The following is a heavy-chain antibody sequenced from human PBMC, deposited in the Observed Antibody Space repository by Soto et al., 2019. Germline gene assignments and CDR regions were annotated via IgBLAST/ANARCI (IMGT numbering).Heavy chain of an antibody. V-gene: IGHV1-18*01. CDR1: GYTFTIYG. CDR3: ARWNYYDSSGYYYFDY. D-gene: IGHD3-22*01. CDR2: ISAYNGNT. J-gene: IGHJ4*02. Sequence: ASVKVSCKASGYTFTIYGIIWVRQAPGQGLEWMGWISAYNGNTNYAQKLQGRVTMTTDTSTSTAYMELRSLRSDDTAVYYCARWNYYDSSGYYYFDYWGQGTLVTVSS.